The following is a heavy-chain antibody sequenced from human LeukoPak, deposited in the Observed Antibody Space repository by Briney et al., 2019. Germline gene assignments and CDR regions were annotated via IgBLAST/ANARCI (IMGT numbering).Heavy chain of an antibody. CDR2: IYYSGYT. D-gene: IGHD6-19*01. CDR3: ARHFVSGWYYDY. Sequence: SETLSLTCTVSGGSISTYYWSWIRQPPGRGLEWIGYIYYSGYTNYNPSLKSRVTISVDTSKNQFSLKLSSVTAADTAVYYCARHFVSGWYYDYWGQGTLVTVSS. CDR1: GGSISTYY. J-gene: IGHJ4*02. V-gene: IGHV4-59*08.